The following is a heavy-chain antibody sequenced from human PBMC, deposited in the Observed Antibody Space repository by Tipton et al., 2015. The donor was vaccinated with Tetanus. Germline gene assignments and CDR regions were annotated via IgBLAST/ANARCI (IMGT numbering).Heavy chain of an antibody. CDR1: GFTFDDYA. D-gene: IGHD2-2*02. J-gene: IGHJ5*01. CDR2: ITWNSGAI. V-gene: IGHV3-9*01. CDR3: ARDNGPRQHCSSSSCYIAA. Sequence: SLRLSCAASGFTFDDYAMHGVRQAPGKGLEWVSSITWNSGAIGYADSVKGRFTISRDNAKNSLYLQMNSLRPEDTALYYCARDNGPRQHCSSSSCYIAAWGHGILVTVSS.